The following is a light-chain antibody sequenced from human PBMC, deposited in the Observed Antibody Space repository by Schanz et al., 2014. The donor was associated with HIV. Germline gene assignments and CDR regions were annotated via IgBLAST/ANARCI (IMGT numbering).Light chain of an antibody. V-gene: IGLV1-40*01. CDR1: SSNIGAGYD. Sequence: QSVLTQPPSVSGAPGQRVTISCTGSSSNIGAGYDVHWYQQLPGTAPKLLIYGNNNRPSGVPDRFSGSKSGTSASLAITGLRAEDEADYYCQSFDSTLNSVVFGGGTKLTVL. CDR2: GNN. J-gene: IGLJ2*01. CDR3: QSFDSTLNSVV.